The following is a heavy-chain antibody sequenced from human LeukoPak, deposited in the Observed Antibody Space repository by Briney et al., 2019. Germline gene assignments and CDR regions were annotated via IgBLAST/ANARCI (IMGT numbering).Heavy chain of an antibody. CDR2: ISSSGSTI. CDR1: GFTFSDYY. CDR3: ARDRYSGSYPLDY. Sequence: PGGSLRLSCAASGFTFSDYYMSWIRQAPGKGLEWVSYISSSGSTIYYADSVKGRFTISRDNAKNSLYLQMNSLRAEDTAVCYCARDRYSGSYPLDYWGQGTLVTVSS. J-gene: IGHJ4*02. V-gene: IGHV3-11*01. D-gene: IGHD1-26*01.